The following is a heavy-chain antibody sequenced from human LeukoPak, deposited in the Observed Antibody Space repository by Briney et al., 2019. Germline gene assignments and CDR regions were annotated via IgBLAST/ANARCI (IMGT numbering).Heavy chain of an antibody. Sequence: SETLSLTCAVSGDSISSSSSYWAWLRQPPGKGLEWIGTIHYSGTTYYNSSLKSRLAMSVDTSKNQFSLNLSSVTAADSAVYYCARDIKTLNAFYVWGQGTTVTVSS. D-gene: IGHD3-10*01. J-gene: IGHJ3*01. CDR1: GDSISSSSSY. V-gene: IGHV4-39*07. CDR2: IHYSGTT. CDR3: ARDIKTLNAFYV.